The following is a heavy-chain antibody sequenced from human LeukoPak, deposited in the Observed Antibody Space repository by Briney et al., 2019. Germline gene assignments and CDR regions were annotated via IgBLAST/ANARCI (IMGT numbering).Heavy chain of an antibody. Sequence: PGGSLTLSCAASGFTFISYAMSWVGPPPGRGLEGVSAISGSGGSTYYADSVKGRFTISRDNTKNTLYLQMNSLRAEDTAVYYCAKGSSGWLIDFDYWGQGTLVTVSS. CDR3: AKGSSGWLIDFDY. CDR2: ISGSGGST. J-gene: IGHJ4*02. V-gene: IGHV3-23*01. CDR1: GFTFISYA. D-gene: IGHD6-19*01.